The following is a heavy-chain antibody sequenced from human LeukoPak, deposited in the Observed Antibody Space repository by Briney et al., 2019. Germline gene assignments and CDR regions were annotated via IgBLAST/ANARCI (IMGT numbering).Heavy chain of an antibody. D-gene: IGHD7-27*01. V-gene: IGHV3-21*01. J-gene: IGHJ3*02. CDR1: GFTFSSYS. CDR2: ISSSSSYI. Sequence: GGSLRLSCAASGFTFSSYSMNWVRQAPGKGLEWVSSISSSSSYIYYADSVKGRFTISRDNAKNSLYLQMNSLRAEDTAVYYCAKQGIVRAHSPYAFDICRQGTKVNVFS. CDR3: AKQGIVRAHSPYAFDI.